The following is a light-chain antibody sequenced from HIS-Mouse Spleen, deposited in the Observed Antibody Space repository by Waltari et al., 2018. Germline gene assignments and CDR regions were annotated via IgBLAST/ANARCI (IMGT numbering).Light chain of an antibody. V-gene: IGKV3-15*01. CDR1: QSVSSN. CDR3: QQYNNWPIFT. CDR2: GAS. Sequence: EIVMTQSPATLSVSPGERATLSCRASQSVSSNLAWYQQKPGQAPRLLIYGASTRATGIPAMFSGSGSGTEFTLTISSMQSEDFAVYYCQQYNNWPIFTFGPGTKVDIK. J-gene: IGKJ3*01.